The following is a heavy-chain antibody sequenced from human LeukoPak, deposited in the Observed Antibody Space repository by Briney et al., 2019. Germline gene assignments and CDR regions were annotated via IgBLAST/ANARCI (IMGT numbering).Heavy chain of an antibody. CDR1: GDTFTSYD. CDR2: MNPNSGNT. D-gene: IGHD6-13*01. V-gene: IGHV1-8*01. CDR3: AVLQAVEQQGF. J-gene: IGHJ4*02. Sequence: ASVKVSCKASGDTFTSYDINWVRQATGQGLQWMGWMNPNSGNTGYAQKFQGRVTMTRNTSISTAYMELSSLRSEDTAVYYCAVLQAVEQQGFWGQGTLVTVSS.